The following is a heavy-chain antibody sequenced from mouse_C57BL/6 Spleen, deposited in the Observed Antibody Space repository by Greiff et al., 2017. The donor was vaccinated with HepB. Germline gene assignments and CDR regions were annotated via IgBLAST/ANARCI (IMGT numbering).Heavy chain of an antibody. V-gene: IGHV1-55*01. CDR1: GYTFTSYW. Sequence: QVQLQQPGAELVKPGASVKMSCKASGYTFTSYWITWVKQRPGQGLEWIGDIYPGSGSTNYNEKFKSKATLTVDTSSSTAYMQLSSLTSEESAVYYCARYYYGSSYYYAMDYWGQGTSVTVSS. CDR2: IYPGSGST. D-gene: IGHD1-1*01. CDR3: ARYYYGSSYYYAMDY. J-gene: IGHJ4*01.